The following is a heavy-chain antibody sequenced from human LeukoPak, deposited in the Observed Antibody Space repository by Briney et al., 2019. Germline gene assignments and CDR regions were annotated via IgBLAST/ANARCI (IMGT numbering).Heavy chain of an antibody. V-gene: IGHV4-59*12. CDR3: AREGFTQIDY. CDR1: GGSISSYY. CDR2: IYHSGST. Sequence: SETLSLTCTVSGGSISSYYWSWIRQPPGKGLEWIGYIYHSGSTYYNPSLKSRVTISVDRSKNQFSLKLSSVTAADTAVYYCAREGFTQIDYWGQGTLVTVSS. J-gene: IGHJ4*02.